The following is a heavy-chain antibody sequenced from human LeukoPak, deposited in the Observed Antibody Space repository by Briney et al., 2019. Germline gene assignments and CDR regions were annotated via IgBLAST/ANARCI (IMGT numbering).Heavy chain of an antibody. CDR2: ISSNGGTT. Sequence: GGSLRLSCSASGFTFNSYAMHWVRQAQGKGLEYVSAISSNGGTTYYADSVKGRFTISRDNSKNTLYLQMSSLRAEDPAVYYCVKDALWFGESIDYWGQGTLVTVSS. J-gene: IGHJ4*02. V-gene: IGHV3-64D*09. CDR3: VKDALWFGESIDY. CDR1: GFTFNSYA. D-gene: IGHD3-10*01.